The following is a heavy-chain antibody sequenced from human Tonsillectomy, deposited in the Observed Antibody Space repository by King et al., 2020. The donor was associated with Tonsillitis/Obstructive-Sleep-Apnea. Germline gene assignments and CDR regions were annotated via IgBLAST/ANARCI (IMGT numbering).Heavy chain of an antibody. CDR1: GYSFSDYY. CDR2: ITPKSGGT. V-gene: IGHV1-2*02. CDR3: TRATYNDVWIGYLMDDWYFDL. Sequence: QLVQSGAEVKKPGASVMVSCKASGYSFSDYYMHWVRQAPGQGLEWMGWITPKSGGTNYAQKFQGRVTMTRDTSSSTVYMELSRRRSDDTAVYYCTRATYNDVWIGYLMDDWYFDLGGRGTLVTVSS. J-gene: IGHJ2*01. D-gene: IGHD3-3*01.